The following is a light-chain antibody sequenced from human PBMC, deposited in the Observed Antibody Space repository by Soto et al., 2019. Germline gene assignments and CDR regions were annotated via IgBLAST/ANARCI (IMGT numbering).Light chain of an antibody. J-gene: IGKJ4*01. CDR3: QQRNRWPPVT. CDR1: PSVSNS. V-gene: IGKV3-11*01. Sequence: ERVLTQSPATLSLSPGERATLSCRASPSVSNSLAWYQHKPGQAPRLLIYDAFNRATVVPTRFSGSGSGTDFTLTISSLEPEDFAVYYCQQRNRWPPVTFGGGTKVDNK. CDR2: DAF.